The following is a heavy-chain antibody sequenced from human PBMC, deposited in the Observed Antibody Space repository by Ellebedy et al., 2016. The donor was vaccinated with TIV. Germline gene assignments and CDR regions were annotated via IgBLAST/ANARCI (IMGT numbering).Heavy chain of an antibody. D-gene: IGHD5-24*01. V-gene: IGHV3-30-3*01. CDR2: ISYAGSNK. J-gene: IGHJ4*02. CDR3: ARGASRWLQPRYYFDY. Sequence: PGGSLRLSCAASGFIFSSYAMHWVRQAPGKGLEWVAVISYAGSNKDYADSVKGRFTISRDNSKNTLYLQMNSLRAEDTAVYYCARGASRWLQPRYYFDYWGQGTLVTVS. CDR1: GFIFSSYA.